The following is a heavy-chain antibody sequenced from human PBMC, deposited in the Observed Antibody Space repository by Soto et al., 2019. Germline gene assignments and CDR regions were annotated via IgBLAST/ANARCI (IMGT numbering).Heavy chain of an antibody. D-gene: IGHD5-12*01. V-gene: IGHV1-8*01. Sequence: ASVKVSCKASGYTFTSYDINWVRQATGQGLEWMGWMNPNSGNTGYAQKFQGRVTMTRNTSISTAYMELSSLRSEDTAVYYCTSLVGGGYEYYYYYYGMDVWGQGTTVTVSS. CDR1: GYTFTSYD. CDR2: MNPNSGNT. J-gene: IGHJ6*02. CDR3: TSLVGGGYEYYYYYYGMDV.